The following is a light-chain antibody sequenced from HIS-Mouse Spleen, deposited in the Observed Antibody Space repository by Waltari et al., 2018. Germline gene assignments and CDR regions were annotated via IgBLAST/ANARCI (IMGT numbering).Light chain of an antibody. CDR1: SSDVGGYNY. V-gene: IGLV2-11*01. J-gene: IGLJ2*01. CDR2: DVS. CDR3: CSYAGSYTFV. Sequence: QSALTQPRSVSGSPGPSVTISCPGTSSDVGGYNYVPWYQQHPGKAPKLMIYDVSKRPSGVPDRFSGSKSGNTASLTISGLQAEDEADYYCCSYAGSYTFVFGGGTKLTVL.